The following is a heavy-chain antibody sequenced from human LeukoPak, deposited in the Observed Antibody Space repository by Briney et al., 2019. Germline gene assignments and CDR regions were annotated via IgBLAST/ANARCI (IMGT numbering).Heavy chain of an antibody. CDR1: GYTFTDYA. D-gene: IGHD3-22*01. CDR2: INTNTGNQ. CDR3: ARRYYDSSGLNCFDP. Sequence: ASVKVSCKASGYTFTDYAMNWLRQAPGPGLEWMGWINTNTGNQTYAQGFTGRFVFSLDTSVSTAYLQINNLMAEDTAVYYCARRYYDSSGLNCFDPWGQGTLVTVSS. J-gene: IGHJ5*02. V-gene: IGHV7-4-1*02.